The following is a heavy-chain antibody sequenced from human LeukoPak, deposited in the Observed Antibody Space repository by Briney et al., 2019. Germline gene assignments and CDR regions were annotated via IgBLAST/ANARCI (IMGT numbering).Heavy chain of an antibody. V-gene: IGHV4-39*07. CDR1: GGSISSSSYY. CDR3: AREGYAGYYYYMDV. J-gene: IGHJ6*03. CDR2: IYYSGST. D-gene: IGHD5-12*01. Sequence: PSETLSLTCTVSGGSISSSSYYWGWIRQPPGKGLEWIGSIYYSGSTYYNPSLKSRVTISVDTSKNQFSLKLSSVTAADTAVYYCAREGYAGYYYYMDVWGKGTTVTVSS.